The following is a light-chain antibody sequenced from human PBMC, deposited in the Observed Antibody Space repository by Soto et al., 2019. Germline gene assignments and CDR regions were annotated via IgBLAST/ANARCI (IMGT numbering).Light chain of an antibody. Sequence: SALTQPASVSGSPGQSITISCTGTSSDVGGYNYVSWYQQHPGKAPKVIIYEGVKRPSGVSDRFSGSTSGVTASLTISGLQAEDEAEYYCCSYVGATTYVFGSGTKLTVL. J-gene: IGLJ1*01. V-gene: IGLV2-23*01. CDR2: EGV. CDR3: CSYVGATTYV. CDR1: SSDVGGYNY.